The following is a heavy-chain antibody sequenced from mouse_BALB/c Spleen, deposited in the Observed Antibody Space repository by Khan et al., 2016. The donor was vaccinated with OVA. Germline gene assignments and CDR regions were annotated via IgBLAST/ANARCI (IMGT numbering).Heavy chain of an antibody. Sequence: EVQLVESGGGLVQPGGSLRLSCATSGFTFTDYYMNWVRQPPGKALEWLGFIRNKANGYTTEYSTSVKGRFTISRDNSQSILYLQMNTLRAEDSATYYCARDYGRVFVDYWGQGTTLTVSS. J-gene: IGHJ2*01. V-gene: IGHV7-3*02. CDR1: GFTFTDYY. CDR2: IRNKANGYTT. CDR3: ARDYGRVFVDY. D-gene: IGHD1-1*01.